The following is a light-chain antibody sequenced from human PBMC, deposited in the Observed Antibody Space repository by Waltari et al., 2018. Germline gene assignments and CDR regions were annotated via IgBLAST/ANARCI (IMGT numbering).Light chain of an antibody. CDR1: ALPKQY. V-gene: IGLV3-25*03. J-gene: IGLJ2*01. CDR3: QSTDNSGTYVV. CDR2: KDT. Sequence: SYELTQPPSVSVSPGQTARITCPGDALPKQYSFWYQQRSGQAPVVVIYKDTERPSGIPHLFSGSRSGTRVTLTISVVQAEDEADYYCQSTDNSGTYVVFGGGTKLTVL.